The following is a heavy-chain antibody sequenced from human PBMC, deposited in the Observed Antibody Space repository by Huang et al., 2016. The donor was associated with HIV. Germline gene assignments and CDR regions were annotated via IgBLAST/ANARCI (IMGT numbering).Heavy chain of an antibody. CDR3: TRLTMIGDGDY. D-gene: IGHD3-22*01. CDR2: IRSKANSYAT. Sequence: EVQLVESGGGLVQPGGSRKLSCAAPGFTFSGSAMPWVRPASGKGVEWVGRIRSKANSYATAYAASVKGRFTISRDDSKNTAYLQMNSLKTEDTAVYYCTRLTMIGDGDYWGQGTLVTVSS. J-gene: IGHJ4*02. CDR1: GFTFSGSA. V-gene: IGHV3-73*01.